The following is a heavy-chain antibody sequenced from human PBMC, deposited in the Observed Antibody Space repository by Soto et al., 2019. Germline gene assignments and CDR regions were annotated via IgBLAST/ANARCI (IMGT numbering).Heavy chain of an antibody. J-gene: IGHJ4*02. V-gene: IGHV4-4*09. CDR1: GGSISNYY. CDR2: IDNSGNT. D-gene: IGHD3-10*01. Sequence: PSETLSLTCTVSGGSISNYYCSWVRQPPGKGLEWIAYIDNSGNTNYNPSLKSRVTISVDASKNQFSLKLSSVTAADTAVYYCARRGSGSYSDYWGQGTLVTVSS. CDR3: ARRGSGSYSDY.